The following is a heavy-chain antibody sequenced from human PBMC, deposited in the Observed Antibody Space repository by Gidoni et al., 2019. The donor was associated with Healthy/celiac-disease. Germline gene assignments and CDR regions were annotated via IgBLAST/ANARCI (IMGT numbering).Heavy chain of an antibody. D-gene: IGHD3-10*01. J-gene: IGHJ4*02. V-gene: IGHV3-48*03. Sequence: EVQLVESGGGLVQPGGSLRLSCPASGFTFSSYEMNWVRQAPGKGLEWVSYISSSGSTIYYADSVKGRFTISRDNAKNSLYLQMNSLRAEDTAVYYCASWGEWLGIDYWGQGTLVTVSS. CDR1: GFTFSSYE. CDR3: ASWGEWLGIDY. CDR2: ISSSGSTI.